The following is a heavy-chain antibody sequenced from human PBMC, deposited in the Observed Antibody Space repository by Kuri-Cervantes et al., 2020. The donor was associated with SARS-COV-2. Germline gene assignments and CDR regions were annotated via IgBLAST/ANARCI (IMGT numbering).Heavy chain of an antibody. V-gene: IGHV4-61*05. D-gene: IGHD6-19*01. Sequence: SETLSLTCIVSGVAIDSNSHYWSWIRQPPGKGLEWIGYIYYSGSTNYNPSLKSRVTISVDTSKNQFSLRLSSVTAADTAVYYCARHMAGAHDAFDIWGQGTMVTVSS. CDR1: GVAIDSNSHY. J-gene: IGHJ3*02. CDR2: IYYSGST. CDR3: ARHMAGAHDAFDI.